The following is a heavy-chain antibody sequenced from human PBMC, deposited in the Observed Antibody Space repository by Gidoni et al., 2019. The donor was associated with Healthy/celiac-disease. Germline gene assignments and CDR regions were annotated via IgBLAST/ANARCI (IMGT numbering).Heavy chain of an antibody. J-gene: IGHJ4*02. Sequence: QVQLQQWGAGLLKPSETLSLTCAFYGGSFSGYYWSWIRQPPGKGLEWIGEINHSGSTNYNPSLKSRVTISVDTSKNQFSLKLSSVTAADTAVYYCARGVSSGRGYWGQGTLVTVSS. CDR2: INHSGST. CDR3: ARGVSSGRGY. V-gene: IGHV4-34*01. CDR1: GGSFSGYY. D-gene: IGHD6-19*01.